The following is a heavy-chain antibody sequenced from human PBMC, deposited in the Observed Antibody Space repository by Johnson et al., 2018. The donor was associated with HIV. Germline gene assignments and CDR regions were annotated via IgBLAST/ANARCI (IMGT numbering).Heavy chain of an antibody. Sequence: QVQLVESGGGVVQPGGSRRLSCAASGFTFSSYGMHWVRQAPGKGLEWVAFIRYEGSNKDYADSVKGRFTISRDNSRNTLYLQMNSLRAEDTAMYYCSKLVHYNNVDIWGQGTMVTVSS. CDR1: GFTFSSYG. D-gene: IGHD3-10*01. CDR3: SKLVHYNNVDI. V-gene: IGHV3-30*02. CDR2: IRYEGSNK. J-gene: IGHJ3*02.